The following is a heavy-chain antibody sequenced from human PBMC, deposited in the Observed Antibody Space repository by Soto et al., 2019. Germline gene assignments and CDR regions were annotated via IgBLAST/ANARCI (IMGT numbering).Heavy chain of an antibody. D-gene: IGHD5-18*01. J-gene: IGHJ6*02. V-gene: IGHV3-30*18. CDR1: GFTFSSYG. CDR3: VKERYAQLWLEDYGMDV. CDR2: ISYDGTDK. Sequence: GGSLRLSCAASGFTFSSYGIHWVRQAPGKGLEWVALISYDGTDKYYADSVKGRFTISRDNSKNTLYLQMSSLGPEDTAVYYCVKERYAQLWLEDYGMDVWGQGTTVTSP.